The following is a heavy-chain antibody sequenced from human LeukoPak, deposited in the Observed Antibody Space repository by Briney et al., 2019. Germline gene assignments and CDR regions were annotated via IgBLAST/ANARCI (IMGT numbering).Heavy chain of an antibody. Sequence: GGSLRLSCAASGFTFSSYEMNWVRQAPGKGLEWVSYISSSGSTIYYADSVKGRFTISRDNAKNSLYLQMNSLRAEDTAVYYCATAGTAYYYDSSGYSAWGQGTLVTVSS. V-gene: IGHV3-48*03. CDR2: ISSSGSTI. CDR3: ATAGTAYYYDSSGYSA. J-gene: IGHJ4*02. CDR1: GFTFSSYE. D-gene: IGHD3-22*01.